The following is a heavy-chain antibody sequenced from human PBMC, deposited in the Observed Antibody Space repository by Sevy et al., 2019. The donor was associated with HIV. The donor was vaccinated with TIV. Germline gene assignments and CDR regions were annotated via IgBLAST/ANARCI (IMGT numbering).Heavy chain of an antibody. J-gene: IGHJ4*02. Sequence: ASAKVSCKASGYTFTSCAIHWVRQAPGQRLEWMGWINPGNGNTKYSQKFQGRVTITRDTSASTTYMELSSLRSEDTAVYYCARSVIPTAIFDYWGRGTLVTVSS. CDR1: GYTFTSCA. D-gene: IGHD2-2*01. CDR3: ARSVIPTAIFDY. CDR2: INPGNGNT. V-gene: IGHV1-3*01.